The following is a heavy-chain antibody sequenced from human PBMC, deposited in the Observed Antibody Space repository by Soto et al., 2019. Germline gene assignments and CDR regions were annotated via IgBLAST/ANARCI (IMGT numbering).Heavy chain of an antibody. J-gene: IGHJ5*02. V-gene: IGHV4-39*01. CDR1: GESISSSSYY. CDR2: IYNSGRT. D-gene: IGHD2-21*02. CDR3: ARQRTTVVTQAYFDH. Sequence: PSETLSLTCIVSGESISSSSYYWCWISQPPGKGLEWIGSIYNSGRTYYNPSFKSRVTISIDTSKNQFSLKLSSVTATDTAVYYCARQRTTVVTQAYFDHWGQGALVTVS.